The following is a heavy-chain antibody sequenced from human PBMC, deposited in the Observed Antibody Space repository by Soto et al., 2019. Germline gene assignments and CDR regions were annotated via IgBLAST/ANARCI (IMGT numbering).Heavy chain of an antibody. CDR2: INHSGST. Sequence: QVQLQQWGAGLLKPSETLSLTCAVYGGSFSGYYWSWIRQPPGKGLEWIGEINHSGSTNYNPSLKSRVAISVDTSKNQFSLKLSSVTAADTAVYYCARGSGWYYWGQGTLVTVSS. D-gene: IGHD6-19*01. J-gene: IGHJ4*02. CDR3: ARGSGWYY. CDR1: GGSFSGYY. V-gene: IGHV4-34*01.